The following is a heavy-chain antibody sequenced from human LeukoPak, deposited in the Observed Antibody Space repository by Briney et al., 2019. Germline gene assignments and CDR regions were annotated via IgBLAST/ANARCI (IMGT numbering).Heavy chain of an antibody. CDR1: RFSFSTYP. Sequence: GGSLRLSCAASRFSFSTYPMGWVRQAPGKGLEWVSGISASGDVTFHADPVKGRFTISRDNSKNTLYLQMASPRAEDTAEYYCAKSLFTSATGTGRAFHIWGQGTMVTVSS. CDR2: ISASGDVT. CDR3: AKSLFTSATGTGRAFHI. J-gene: IGHJ3*02. D-gene: IGHD1-1*01. V-gene: IGHV3-23*01.